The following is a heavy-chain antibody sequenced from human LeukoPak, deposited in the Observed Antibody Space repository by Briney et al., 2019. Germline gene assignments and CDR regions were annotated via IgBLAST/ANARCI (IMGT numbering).Heavy chain of an antibody. V-gene: IGHV4-38-2*02. CDR3: AREGPDDAFDI. J-gene: IGHJ3*02. Sequence: SETLSLTCTVSGYSISSGYYWGWIRQPPGKGLEWIGSVYHSGSTYYNPSLKSRVTISVDTSENQFSLKLSSVTAADTAVYYCAREGPDDAFDIWGQGTMVTVSS. CDR1: GYSISSGYY. CDR2: VYHSGST.